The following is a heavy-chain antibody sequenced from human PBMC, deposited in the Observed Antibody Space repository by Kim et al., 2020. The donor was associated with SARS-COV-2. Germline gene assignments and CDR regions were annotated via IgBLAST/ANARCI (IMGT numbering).Heavy chain of an antibody. Sequence: SETLSLTCAVSGGSISSGGYSWSWIRQPPGKGLEWIGYIYHSGSTYYNPSLKSRVTISVDRSKNQFSLKLSSVTAADTAVYYCASYYYDSSGTYFDYWGQGTLVTVSS. J-gene: IGHJ4*02. D-gene: IGHD3-22*01. CDR3: ASYYYDSSGTYFDY. CDR1: GGSISSGGYS. CDR2: IYHSGST. V-gene: IGHV4-30-2*01.